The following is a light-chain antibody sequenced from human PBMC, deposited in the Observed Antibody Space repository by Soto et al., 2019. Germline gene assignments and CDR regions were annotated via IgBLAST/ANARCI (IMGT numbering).Light chain of an antibody. V-gene: IGKV3-15*01. CDR2: GAS. CDR1: QSVSTD. CDR3: QQYSNWPPYT. J-gene: IGKJ1*01. Sequence: EIVMTQSPATLSVSPGERATLSCRASQSVSTDLVWYQQKPGQAPRLLIYGASTRATGVPARFSGSGSGTEFTLTISSLQSEDFAVYYCQQYSNWPPYTFGQGTKVDI.